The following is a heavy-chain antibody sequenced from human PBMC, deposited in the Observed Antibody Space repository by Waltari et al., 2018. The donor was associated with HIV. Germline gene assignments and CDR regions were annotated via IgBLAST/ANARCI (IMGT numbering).Heavy chain of an antibody. CDR2: ISWNSGSI. V-gene: IGHV3-9*01. J-gene: IGHJ3*02. Sequence: EVQLVESGGGLVQPGRSLRLSCAASGFTFDAYAMHWVRQAHGKGLEWVSGISWNSGSIGYADSVKGRFTISRDNAKNSLYLQMNSLRAEDTALYYCAKEKASSSAAHDAFDIWGQGTMVTVSS. CDR1: GFTFDAYA. D-gene: IGHD6-6*01. CDR3: AKEKASSSAAHDAFDI.